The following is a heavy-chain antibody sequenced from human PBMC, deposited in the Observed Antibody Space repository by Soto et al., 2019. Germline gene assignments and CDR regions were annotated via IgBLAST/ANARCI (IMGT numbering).Heavy chain of an antibody. CDR2: FDPEDGET. V-gene: IGHV1-24*01. D-gene: IGHD3-3*01. Sequence: GASVKVSCKVSGCTLTELSMHWARQAPGKGLEWMGGFDPEDGETIYAQKFQGRVTMTEDTSTDTAYMELSSLRSEDTAVYYCATYTIFGVVYDAFDIWGQGTMVTVSS. CDR1: GCTLTELS. J-gene: IGHJ3*02. CDR3: ATYTIFGVVYDAFDI.